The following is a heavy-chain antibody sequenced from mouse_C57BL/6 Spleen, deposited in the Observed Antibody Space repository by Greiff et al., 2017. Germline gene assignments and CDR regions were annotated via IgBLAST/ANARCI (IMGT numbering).Heavy chain of an antibody. D-gene: IGHD2-5*01. Sequence: QLQQPGTELVKPGASVKLSCKASGYTFTSYWMHWVKQRPGQGLEWIGNINPSNGGTNYNKKFKSKATLTGDKSSSTAYMQLSSLTSEDSAVYYCAKAYYSNPYYAMDQWGQGTSVTGSS. CDR2: INPSNGGT. CDR1: GYTFTSYW. CDR3: AKAYYSNPYYAMDQ. J-gene: IGHJ4*01. V-gene: IGHV1-53*01.